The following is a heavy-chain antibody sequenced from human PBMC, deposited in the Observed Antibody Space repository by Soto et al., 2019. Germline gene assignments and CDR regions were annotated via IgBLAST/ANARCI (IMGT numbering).Heavy chain of an antibody. CDR2: ISGSDGKT. D-gene: IGHD1-26*01. CDR3: GRGRSGQIVVFY. CDR1: GFSFGSYA. Sequence: PGGSLRLSCAASGFSFGSYALSWVRQAPGKGLEWVSTISGSDGKTFYADSVKGRFSISRDTSQNTLYLQMNSLRADDTAVYYCGRGRSGQIVVFYWGQGTPVTVSS. V-gene: IGHV3-23*01. J-gene: IGHJ4*02.